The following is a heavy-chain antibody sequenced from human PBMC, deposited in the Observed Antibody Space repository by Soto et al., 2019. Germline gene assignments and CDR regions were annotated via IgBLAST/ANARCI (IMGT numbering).Heavy chain of an antibody. CDR2: ISAYNGNT. CDR1: GYTFTSYG. Sequence: ASMKVSCKASGYTFTSYGISWVRQAPGQGLEWMGWISAYNGNTNYAQKLQGRVTMTTDTSTSTAYMELRSLRSDDTAVYYCARESIAAAGKGVTIENAEYYFDYWGQGTLVTVSS. V-gene: IGHV1-18*01. D-gene: IGHD6-13*01. CDR3: ARESIAAAGKGVTIENAEYYFDY. J-gene: IGHJ4*02.